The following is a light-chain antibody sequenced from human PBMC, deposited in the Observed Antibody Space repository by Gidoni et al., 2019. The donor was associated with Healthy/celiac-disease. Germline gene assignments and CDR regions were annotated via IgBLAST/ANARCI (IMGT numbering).Light chain of an antibody. V-gene: IGLV1-40*01. CDR1: SSNIRAGYD. CDR3: QSYDSSLSGVV. J-gene: IGLJ2*01. CDR2: GNS. Sequence: QSVLPQPPSVSGAPGQRVTISCTGSSSNIRAGYDVHWYQQLPGTAPKLLICGNSNRPSGVPYRFSSSKSGTSASLAITGLQAEDEADYYCQSYDSSLSGVVFGGGTKLTVL.